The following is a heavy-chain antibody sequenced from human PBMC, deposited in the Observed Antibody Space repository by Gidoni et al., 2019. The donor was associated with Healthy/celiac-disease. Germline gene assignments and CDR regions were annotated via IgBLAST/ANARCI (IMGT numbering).Heavy chain of an antibody. D-gene: IGHD3-22*01. V-gene: IGHV3-33*01. CDR1: GFTFSSYG. Sequence: QVQLVESGGGVVQPGRSLRLSCAASGFTFSSYGMLWVRQAPGKGLEWVAVIWYDGSNKYYADSVKGRFTISRDNSKNTMYLQMNSLRAEDTAVYYCARGGEESSGYYKGRYFDYWGQGTLVTVSS. CDR3: ARGGEESSGYYKGRYFDY. J-gene: IGHJ4*02. CDR2: IWYDGSNK.